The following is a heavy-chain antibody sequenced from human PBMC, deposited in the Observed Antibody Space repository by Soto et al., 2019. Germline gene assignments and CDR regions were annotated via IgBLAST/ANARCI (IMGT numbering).Heavy chain of an antibody. CDR1: GFMFSNFA. CDR3: AKESEMSVGYGMDV. D-gene: IGHD3-10*01. CDR2: LSGSGDST. Sequence: GGSLRLSCSASGFMFSNFAMSWLRKAPGKGLEWVASLSGSGDSTYYAESVNGRFTISRDNSKNTIYLQMNSLRAEDTAVYYCAKESEMSVGYGMDVWGQGTTVTVSS. V-gene: IGHV3-23*01. J-gene: IGHJ6*02.